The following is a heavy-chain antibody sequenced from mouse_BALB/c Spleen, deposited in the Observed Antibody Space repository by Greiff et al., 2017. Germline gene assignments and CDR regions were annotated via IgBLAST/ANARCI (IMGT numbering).Heavy chain of an antibody. Sequence: QVQLQQSGAALVRPGSSVKISCKASGYAFRSYWMNWVKQRPGQGLEWIGQIYPGDGDTNYNGKFKGKATLTADKSSSTAYMQLSSLTSEDSAVYFCARGDGLYAMDCWGQGTSVTVSA. CDR1: GYAFRSYW. J-gene: IGHJ4*01. D-gene: IGHD2-3*01. CDR2: IYPGDGDT. V-gene: IGHV1-80*01. CDR3: ARGDGLYAMDC.